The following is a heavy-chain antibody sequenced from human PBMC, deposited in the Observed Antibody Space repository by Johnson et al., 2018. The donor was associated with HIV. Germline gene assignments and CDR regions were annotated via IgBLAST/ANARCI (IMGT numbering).Heavy chain of an antibody. CDR3: ARESPGYAFDI. CDR1: GFIFSSYD. J-gene: IGHJ3*02. V-gene: IGHV3-13*01. Sequence: EKLVESGGGLVQPGGSLRLSCAASGFIFSSYDMHWVRQATGRGLEWVSGIGTAGDTYYPGSVKGRFTISRENAKNSLYLQMDSLRAGDTALYYCARESPGYAFDIWGQGTMVTVSS. CDR2: IGTAGDT. D-gene: IGHD1-1*01.